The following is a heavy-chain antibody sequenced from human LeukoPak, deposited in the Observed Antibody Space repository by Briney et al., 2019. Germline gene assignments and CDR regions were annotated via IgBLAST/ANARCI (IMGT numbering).Heavy chain of an antibody. CDR3: ARYHPAWAAFDI. D-gene: IGHD2-2*01. J-gene: IGHJ3*02. V-gene: IGHV4-34*01. CDR2: INHSGST. CDR1: GGCFSGYY. Sequence: PSETLSLTCAVYGGCFSGYYWSWIRQPPGKGLEWIGEINHSGSTNYNPSLKSRVTISVDTSKNQFSLKLSSVTAADTAVYYCARYHPAWAAFDIWGQGTMVTVSS.